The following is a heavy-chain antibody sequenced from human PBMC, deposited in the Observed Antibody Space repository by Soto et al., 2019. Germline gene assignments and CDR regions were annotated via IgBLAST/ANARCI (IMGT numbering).Heavy chain of an antibody. V-gene: IGHV4-4*02. D-gene: IGHD4-17*01. Sequence: PSETLSLTCAVSGGSISTKNWWTWVRQPPGKGLEWIGEIYYSGSTNYNPSLKSRVTISVDKSKNQFSLNLSSVTAADTAVYYCASGDYSHFDLWGQGTLVTASS. J-gene: IGHJ4*02. CDR3: ASGDYSHFDL. CDR2: IYYSGST. CDR1: GGSISTKNW.